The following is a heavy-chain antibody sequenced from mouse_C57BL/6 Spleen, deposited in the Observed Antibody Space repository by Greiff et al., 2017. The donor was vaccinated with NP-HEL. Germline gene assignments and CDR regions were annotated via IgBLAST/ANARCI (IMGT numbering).Heavy chain of an antibody. CDR1: GYTFTSYW. CDR3: ASLYYSNYDFDY. D-gene: IGHD2-5*01. Sequence: QVQLQQPGAELVKPGASVKLSCKASGYTFTSYWLHWVKQRPGQGLEWIGMIHPNSGSTNYNEKFKSKATLTVDKSSSTAYMQLSSLTSEDSAVYYCASLYYSNYDFDYWGQGTTLTVSS. J-gene: IGHJ2*01. CDR2: IHPNSGST. V-gene: IGHV1-64*01.